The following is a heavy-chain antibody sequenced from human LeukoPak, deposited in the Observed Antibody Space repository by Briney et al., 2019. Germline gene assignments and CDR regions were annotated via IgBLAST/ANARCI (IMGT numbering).Heavy chain of an antibody. CDR3: ARDPRAGSGDDY. CDR1: GYTFTGYY. Sequence: GASVKVSCKASGYTFTGYYMHWVRLAPGQGLEWMGIINPSGGSTSYAQKFQGRVTMTRDTSTSTVYMELSSLRSEDTAVYYCARDPRAGSGDDYWGQGTLVTVSS. CDR2: INPSGGST. J-gene: IGHJ4*02. D-gene: IGHD3-10*01. V-gene: IGHV1-46*03.